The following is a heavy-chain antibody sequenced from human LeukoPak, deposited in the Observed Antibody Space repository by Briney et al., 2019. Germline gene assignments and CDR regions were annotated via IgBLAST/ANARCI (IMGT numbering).Heavy chain of an antibody. D-gene: IGHD3-3*01. J-gene: IGHJ1*01. CDR2: IRSKTDGGTT. V-gene: IGHV3-15*01. CDR3: AKHNYGVVSIQH. Sequence: GGSLRLSCAASGFTFSDAWMTWVRQAPGKGLEWVGCIRSKTDGGTTEYAAPVEGRFTISRDDSKNTLYLQMSSLKTEDTAVYYCAKHNYGVVSIQHWGQGTLVTVSS. CDR1: GFTFSDAW.